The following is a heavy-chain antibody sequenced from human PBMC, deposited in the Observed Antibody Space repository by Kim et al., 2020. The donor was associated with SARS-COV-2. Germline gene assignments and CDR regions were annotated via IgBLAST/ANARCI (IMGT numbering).Heavy chain of an antibody. J-gene: IGHJ4*02. CDR3: ARGRREGYGSGSPVPYYFDY. CDR1: GYSISSGYY. D-gene: IGHD3-10*01. Sequence: SETLSLTCTVSGYSISSGYYWGWIRQPPGKGLEWIGSIYHSGSTYYNPSLKSRVTISVDTSKNRFSLKLSSVTAADTAVYYCARGRREGYGSGSPVPYYFDYWGQGTLVTVSS. V-gene: IGHV4-38-2*02. CDR2: IYHSGST.